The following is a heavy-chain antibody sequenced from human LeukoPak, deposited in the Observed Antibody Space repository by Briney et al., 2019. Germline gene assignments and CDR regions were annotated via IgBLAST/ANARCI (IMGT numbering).Heavy chain of an antibody. V-gene: IGHV4-61*02. J-gene: IGHJ5*02. D-gene: IGHD3-3*01. Sequence: SQTLSLTCTVSGGSISSGSYYWSWIRQPAGKGLEWIGRIYTSGSTNYNPSLKSRVTMSVDTSKNQFSLKLSSVTAADTAVYYCARESYYDFWSGSYNWFDPWGQGTLVTVSS. CDR2: IYTSGST. CDR1: GGSISSGSYY. CDR3: ARESYYDFWSGSYNWFDP.